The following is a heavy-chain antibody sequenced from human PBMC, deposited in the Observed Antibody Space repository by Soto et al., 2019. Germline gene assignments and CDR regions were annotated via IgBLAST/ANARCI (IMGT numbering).Heavy chain of an antibody. CDR3: ARDLQDYGDYADYYYYMDV. CDR1: GYTFTSYA. D-gene: IGHD4-17*01. CDR2: INAGNGNT. J-gene: IGHJ6*03. Sequence: QVQLVQSGAEVKKPGASVKVSCKASGYTFTSYAMHWVRQAPGQRLEWMGWINAGNGNTKYSQKFQGRVTITRDTSASTAYMELSSLRAEDTAVYYCARDLQDYGDYADYYYYMDVWGKGTTVTVSS. V-gene: IGHV1-3*01.